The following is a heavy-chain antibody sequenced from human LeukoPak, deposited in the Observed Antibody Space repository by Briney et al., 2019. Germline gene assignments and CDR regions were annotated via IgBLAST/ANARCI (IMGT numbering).Heavy chain of an antibody. CDR1: GGTFSSYA. Sequence: ASVKVSCKASGGTFSSYAISWVRQAPGQGLEWMGGIIPIFGTANYAQKFQGRVTITTDESTSTAYMELSSLRSEDTAVYYCALNHYCSSTSCYGQWGYYYYMDVWGKGTTVTVSS. V-gene: IGHV1-69*05. CDR3: ALNHYCSSTSCYGQWGYYYYMDV. J-gene: IGHJ6*03. CDR2: IIPIFGTA. D-gene: IGHD2-2*01.